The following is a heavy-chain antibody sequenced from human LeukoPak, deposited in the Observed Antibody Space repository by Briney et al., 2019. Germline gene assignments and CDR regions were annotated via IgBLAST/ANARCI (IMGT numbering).Heavy chain of an antibody. D-gene: IGHD5-18*01. CDR2: IGTAGDT. CDR1: GFTFSSYD. CDR3: VKEGEGHSYAPKTGPPT. V-gene: IGHV3-13*01. J-gene: IGHJ5*02. Sequence: GGSLRLSCAASGFTFSSYDMHWVRQATGKGLEWVSAIGTAGDTYYPGSVKGRFTISRDNSANTVYLQMNNLADEDTAVYYCVKEGEGHSYAPKTGPPTWGQGTLVTVSS.